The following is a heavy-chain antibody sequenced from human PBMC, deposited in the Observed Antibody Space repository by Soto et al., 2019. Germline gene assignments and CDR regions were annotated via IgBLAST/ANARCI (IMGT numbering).Heavy chain of an antibody. CDR3: ARVIPSTGPGYCSGGSCLHDAFDI. D-gene: IGHD2-15*01. Sequence: GASVKVSCKASGGTFSSYAISWVRQAPGQGLEWMGGIIPIFGTANYAQKFQGRVTITADESTSTAYMELSSLRSEDTAVYYCARVIPSTGPGYCSGGSCLHDAFDIWGQGTMVTVSS. CDR2: IIPIFGTA. V-gene: IGHV1-69*13. J-gene: IGHJ3*02. CDR1: GGTFSSYA.